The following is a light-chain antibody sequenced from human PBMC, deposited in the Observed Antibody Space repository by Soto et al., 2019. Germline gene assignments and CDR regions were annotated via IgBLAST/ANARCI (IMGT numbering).Light chain of an antibody. J-gene: IGLJ2*01. CDR3: QTWGTGIVI. Sequence: QPVLTQSPSASASLGASVKLTCTLSSGHSNYAIAWHQQQPEKGPRYLMKLNRDGSHSKGDGIPNRFSGSSSGAERYLTISSLHSDDESDYYCQTWGTGIVIFGGGTKLTVL. CDR2: LNRDGSH. CDR1: SGHSNYA. V-gene: IGLV4-69*01.